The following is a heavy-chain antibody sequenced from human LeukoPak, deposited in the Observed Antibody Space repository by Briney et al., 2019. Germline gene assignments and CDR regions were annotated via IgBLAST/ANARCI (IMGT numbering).Heavy chain of an antibody. CDR2: IIPIFGTA. D-gene: IGHD1-26*01. CDR1: GGTFSSYA. CDR3: ARDSGYIVGATTFDY. J-gene: IGHJ4*02. V-gene: IGHV1-69*13. Sequence: GASVKVSCKASGGTFSSYAISWVRQAPGQGLEWMGGIIPIFGTANYAQKFQGRVTITADESTSTAYMELSSLRSEDTAVYYCARDSGYIVGATTFDYWGRGTLVTVSS.